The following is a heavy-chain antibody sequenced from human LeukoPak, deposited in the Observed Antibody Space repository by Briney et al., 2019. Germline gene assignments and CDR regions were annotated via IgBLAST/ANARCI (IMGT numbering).Heavy chain of an antibody. CDR3: ARVGAVPAAAKGYYYYMDV. Sequence: GRSLRLSCAASGFTFSSYGMHWVRQAPGKGLEWVAVIWYDGSNKYYADSVKGRFTISRDNSKNTLYLQMNSLRAEDTAVYYCARVGAVPAAAKGYYYYMDVWGKGTTVTVSS. J-gene: IGHJ6*03. CDR1: GFTFSSYG. V-gene: IGHV3-33*01. D-gene: IGHD2-2*01. CDR2: IWYDGSNK.